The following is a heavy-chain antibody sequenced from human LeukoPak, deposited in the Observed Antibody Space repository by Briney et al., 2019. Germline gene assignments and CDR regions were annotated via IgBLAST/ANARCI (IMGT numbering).Heavy chain of an antibody. CDR3: AAIVGATRWFDP. J-gene: IGHJ5*02. Sequence: VSVKVSCKASGYTFTSYYMHWVRQAPGQGLEWMGIINPSGGSTSYAQKFQGRVTMTRDTSTSTVYMELSSLRSEDTAVYYCAAIVGATRWFDPWGQGTLVTVSS. V-gene: IGHV1-46*01. CDR1: GYTFTSYY. CDR2: INPSGGST. D-gene: IGHD1-26*01.